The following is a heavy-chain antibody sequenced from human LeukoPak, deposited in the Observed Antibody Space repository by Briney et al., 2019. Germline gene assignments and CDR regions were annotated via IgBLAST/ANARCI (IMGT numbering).Heavy chain of an antibody. Sequence: ASVKVSCNASGYTFTSYGISWVRQAPGQRLEWMGWISAYNGNTNYAQKLQGRVTMTTDTSTSTAYMELRSLRSDDTTVYYCARDAKLLGNWNEERSFDYWGQGTLVTVSS. CDR2: ISAYNGNT. CDR1: GYTFTSYG. CDR3: ARDAKLLGNWNEERSFDY. J-gene: IGHJ4*02. V-gene: IGHV1-18*01. D-gene: IGHD1-1*01.